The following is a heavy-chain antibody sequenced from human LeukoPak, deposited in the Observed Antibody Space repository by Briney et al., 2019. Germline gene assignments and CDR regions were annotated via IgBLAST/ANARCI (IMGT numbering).Heavy chain of an antibody. D-gene: IGHD3-9*01. CDR2: IYYSGST. Sequence: SETLSLTCTVSGASISSSSYYSGWIRQPPGNGLEWIGYIYYSGSTYYNPSLKSRVTISVDTSKNQFSLKLSSVTAADTAVYYCARYDILTGYHFQHWGQGTLVTVSS. CDR1: GASISSSSYY. J-gene: IGHJ1*01. V-gene: IGHV4-31*03. CDR3: ARYDILTGYHFQH.